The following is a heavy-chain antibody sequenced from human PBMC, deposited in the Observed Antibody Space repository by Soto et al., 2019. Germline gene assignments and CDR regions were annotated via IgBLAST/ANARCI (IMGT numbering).Heavy chain of an antibody. J-gene: IGHJ4*02. D-gene: IGHD3-22*01. CDR1: GFTFSSYA. Sequence: TGGSLRLSCAASGFTFSSYAMSWVRQAPGKGLEWVSAISGSGGSTYYADSVKGRFTISRDNSKNTLYLQMNSLRAEDTAVYYCARDRYYYDSSGYPTLGYWGQGTLVTVSS. V-gene: IGHV3-23*01. CDR2: ISGSGGST. CDR3: ARDRYYYDSSGYPTLGY.